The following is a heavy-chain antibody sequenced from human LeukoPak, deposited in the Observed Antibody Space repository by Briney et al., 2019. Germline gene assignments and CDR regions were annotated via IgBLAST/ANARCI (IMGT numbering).Heavy chain of an antibody. V-gene: IGHV3-48*04. CDR3: ARVGRSGWTVDY. CDR2: ISSSSSNI. J-gene: IGHJ4*02. CDR1: GFDFSTYS. Sequence: GGSLRLSCAASGFDFSTYSKDWVRQAPGKGLEWVSYISSSSSNIYHADSVKGRFTISRDNAKNSLHLQMNSLRAEDTAVYYCARVGRSGWTVDYWGQGTLVTVSS. D-gene: IGHD6-19*01.